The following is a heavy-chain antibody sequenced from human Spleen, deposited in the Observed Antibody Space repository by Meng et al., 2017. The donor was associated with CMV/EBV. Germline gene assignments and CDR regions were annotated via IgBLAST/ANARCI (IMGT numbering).Heavy chain of an antibody. Sequence: QVQLQESGPGLVKPSETLPLTCTVSGGSISSYYWSWIRQPAGKGLEWIGRIYTSGSTNYNPSLKSRVTMSVDTSKNQFSLKLSSVTAADTAVYYCARGYPVVAATAWFDPWGQGTLVTVSS. CDR2: IYTSGST. V-gene: IGHV4-4*07. CDR1: GGSISSYY. CDR3: ARGYPVVAATAWFDP. J-gene: IGHJ5*02. D-gene: IGHD2-15*01.